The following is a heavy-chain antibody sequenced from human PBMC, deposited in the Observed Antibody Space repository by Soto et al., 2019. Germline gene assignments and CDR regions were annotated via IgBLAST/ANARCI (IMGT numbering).Heavy chain of an antibody. J-gene: IGHJ4*02. Sequence: QLQLQESGSGLVKPSQTLSLTCAVSGGSISSGGYSWSWIRQPPGKGLEWIGYISHSGSTYYNPSLKSRVTISVDRSKNQFSLKLSSVTGTDTAMYYCASGSHVQHYWGQGTLVTVSS. CDR3: ASGSHVQHY. CDR2: ISHSGST. CDR1: GGSISSGGYS. V-gene: IGHV4-30-2*01. D-gene: IGHD2-2*01.